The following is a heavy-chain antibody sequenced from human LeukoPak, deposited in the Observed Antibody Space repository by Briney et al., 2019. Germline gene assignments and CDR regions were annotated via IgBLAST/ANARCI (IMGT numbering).Heavy chain of an antibody. CDR3: AKGNGYSYGRYYFDY. D-gene: IGHD5-18*01. J-gene: IGHJ4*02. CDR1: GFTFKNYA. CDR2: ITASGGNT. V-gene: IGHV3-23*01. Sequence: PGGSLRLSCAASGFTFKNYAMSWVRQAPGKGLEWVSAITASGGNTYYADSVKGRFTISRDNSKNTLYLQVNSLRAEDTAVYYCAKGNGYSYGRYYFDYWGQGTLVTVSS.